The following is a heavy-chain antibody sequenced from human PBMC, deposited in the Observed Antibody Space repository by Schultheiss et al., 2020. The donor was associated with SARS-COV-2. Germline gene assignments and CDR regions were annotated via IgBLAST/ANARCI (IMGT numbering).Heavy chain of an antibody. CDR3: ARQYDFWSGYYIPAFDI. Sequence: SETLSLTCTVSGGSISSYYWSWIRQPPGKGLEWIGYIYYSGSTNYNPSLKSRVTISVDTSKNQFSLKLSSVTAADTAVYYCARQYDFWSGYYIPAFDIWGQGTMVTVSS. V-gene: IGHV4-59*08. D-gene: IGHD3-3*01. J-gene: IGHJ3*02. CDR2: IYYSGST. CDR1: GGSISSYY.